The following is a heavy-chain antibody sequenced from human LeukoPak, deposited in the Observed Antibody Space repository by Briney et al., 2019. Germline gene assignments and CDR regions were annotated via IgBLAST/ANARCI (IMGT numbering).Heavy chain of an antibody. CDR2: INPSGGST. V-gene: IGHV1-46*01. J-gene: IGHJ4*02. CDR3: ARVGATGYFDY. CDR1: GYTLTNYY. Sequence: ASVKVSCKASGYTLTNYYMHWVRQAPGQGLEWMGIINPSGGSTSYAQKFQGRVTMTRDTSTGTVYMELSSLRSEDTAVYYCARVGATGYFDYWGQGTLVTVSS. D-gene: IGHD1-26*01.